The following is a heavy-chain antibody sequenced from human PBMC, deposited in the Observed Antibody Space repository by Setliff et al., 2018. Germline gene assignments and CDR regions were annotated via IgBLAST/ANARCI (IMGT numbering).Heavy chain of an antibody. CDR3: ARVYYDSSGSGLDI. CDR1: GYTFTSYG. J-gene: IGHJ3*02. Sequence: ASVKVSCKASGYTFTSYGISWVRQAPGQGLEWMGWISAYNGNTNYAQKFQGRVTMTRDTSISTAYMELSRLRSDDTAVYYCARVYYDSSGSGLDIWGQGTMVTVS. V-gene: IGHV1-18*01. D-gene: IGHD3-22*01. CDR2: ISAYNGNT.